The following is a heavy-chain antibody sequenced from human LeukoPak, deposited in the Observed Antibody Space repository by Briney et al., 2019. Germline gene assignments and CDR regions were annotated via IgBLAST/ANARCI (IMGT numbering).Heavy chain of an antibody. J-gene: IGHJ6*02. CDR1: GGSFSGYY. Sequence: SETLSLTCAVYGGSFSGYYWSWIRQPLGKGLEWIGEINHSGSTNYNPSLKSRVTISVDTSKKQFSLKLSSVTAADTAVYYCATRAGHYYGSSGYYYYGMDVWGQGTTVTVSS. D-gene: IGHD3-22*01. CDR2: INHSGST. CDR3: ATRAGHYYGSSGYYYYGMDV. V-gene: IGHV4-34*01.